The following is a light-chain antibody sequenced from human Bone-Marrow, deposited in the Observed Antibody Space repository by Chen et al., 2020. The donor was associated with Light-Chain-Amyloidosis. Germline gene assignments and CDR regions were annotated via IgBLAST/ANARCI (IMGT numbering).Light chain of an antibody. CDR2: LRS. Sequence: DIVMTQPLLSLPVTPGEPASISCSASQSLLHSNGYNYLDWYLQKPGQSPQLLLYLRSNRASVVPDRFSDSGSVTDFTLKISRVEADDVVVYYGSQALQTPYTFGQGTKLEL. CDR1: QSLLHSNGYNY. CDR3: SQALQTPYT. V-gene: IGKV2-28*01. J-gene: IGKJ2*01.